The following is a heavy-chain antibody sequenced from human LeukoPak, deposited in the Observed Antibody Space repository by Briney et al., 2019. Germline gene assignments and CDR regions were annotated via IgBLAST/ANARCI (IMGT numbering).Heavy chain of an antibody. V-gene: IGHV3-21*01. CDR3: AKDARRTFGLSSGLYRGSYYFDY. CDR1: GFTFSSYS. CDR2: ISSSSSYI. Sequence: GGSLRLSCAASGFTFSSYSMNWVRQAPGKGLEWVSSISSSSSYIYYADSVKGRFTISRDNAKNSLYLQMNSLRAEDTAVYYCAKDARRTFGLSSGLYRGSYYFDYWGQGTLVTVSS. J-gene: IGHJ4*02. D-gene: IGHD6-19*01.